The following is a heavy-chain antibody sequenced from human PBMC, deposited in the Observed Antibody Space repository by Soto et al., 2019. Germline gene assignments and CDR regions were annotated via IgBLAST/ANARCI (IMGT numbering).Heavy chain of an antibody. CDR3: AGVRRGGAYGLDGYYFDY. Sequence: QVQLVQSGAEVKKPGSSVKVSCKASGGTFSSYAISWVRQAPGQGLEWMGGITPIFGTANYAQKFQGRVTINADEATSTAYMELSSLGAEATAEYYCAGVRRGGAYGLDGYYFDYWGQGTLVTVSS. J-gene: IGHJ4*02. D-gene: IGHD4-17*01. CDR2: ITPIFGTA. CDR1: GGTFSSYA. V-gene: IGHV1-69*01.